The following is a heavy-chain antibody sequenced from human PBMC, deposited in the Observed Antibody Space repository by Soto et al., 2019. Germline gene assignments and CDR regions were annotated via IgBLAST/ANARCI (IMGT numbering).Heavy chain of an antibody. CDR1: GFTFSSYG. Sequence: GGSLRLSCAASGFTFSSYGMHWVRQAPGKGLEWVAVISYDGSNKYYADSVKGRFTISRDNSKNTLYLQMNSLRAEDTAVYYCAKGFPGFVVSLRLFDYWGQGTLVTVSS. D-gene: IGHD5-12*01. CDR3: AKGFPGFVVSLRLFDY. V-gene: IGHV3-30*18. J-gene: IGHJ4*02. CDR2: ISYDGSNK.